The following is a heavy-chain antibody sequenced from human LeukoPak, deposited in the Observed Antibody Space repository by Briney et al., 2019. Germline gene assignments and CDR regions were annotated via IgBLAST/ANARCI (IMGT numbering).Heavy chain of an antibody. J-gene: IGHJ4*02. Sequence: SETLSLTCAVYGGSFSGYYWSWIRQPPGKGLEWIGEINHSGSTSYNPSLKSRVTISVDTSKNQFSLKLSSVTAADTAVYYCARHLKSTFYYGSGSYSFDYWGQGTLVTVSS. D-gene: IGHD3-10*01. CDR3: ARHLKSTFYYGSGSYSFDY. V-gene: IGHV4-34*01. CDR1: GGSFSGYY. CDR2: INHSGST.